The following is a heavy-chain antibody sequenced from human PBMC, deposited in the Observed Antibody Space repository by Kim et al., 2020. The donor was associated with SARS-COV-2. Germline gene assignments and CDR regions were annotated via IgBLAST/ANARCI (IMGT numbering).Heavy chain of an antibody. J-gene: IGHJ4*02. CDR1: GGSFSGYY. V-gene: IGHV4-34*01. Sequence: SETLSLTCAFYGGSFSGYYWSWIRQPPGKGLEWIGEINHSGSTNYNPSLKSRVTISVDTSKNQFSLKLSSVTAADTAVYYCARGRVNLVNYWGQGTLVTVSS. D-gene: IGHD3-22*01. CDR2: INHSGST. CDR3: ARGRVNLVNY.